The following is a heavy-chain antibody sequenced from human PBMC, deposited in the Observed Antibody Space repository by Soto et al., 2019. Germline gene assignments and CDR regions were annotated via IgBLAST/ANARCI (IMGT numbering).Heavy chain of an antibody. Sequence: EVQVVESGGGLVQPGGSLRLSCAVSGFTVSSNYMNWVRQAPGKGLEWVSVIYSGGSTYYADSVKGRFTISRDNSNHTLYLQMNSLRAEDTAIYYCVVRHHGDYFASCGQGTLVSVSS. CDR3: VVRHHGDYFAS. V-gene: IGHV3-66*01. CDR1: GFTVSSNY. CDR2: IYSGGST. D-gene: IGHD3-10*02. J-gene: IGHJ4*02.